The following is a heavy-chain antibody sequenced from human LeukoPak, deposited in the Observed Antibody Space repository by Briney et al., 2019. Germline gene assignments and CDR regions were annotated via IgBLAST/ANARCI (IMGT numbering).Heavy chain of an antibody. CDR2: INPNTGGA. V-gene: IGHV1-2*02. CDR3: ARARSSSWDHDAFDI. D-gene: IGHD6-13*01. J-gene: IGHJ3*02. CDR1: GYTFTGYS. Sequence: ASVKVSCKASGYTFTGYSLHWVRQAPGQGLEWMGWINPNTGGANNAQKFQGRVTLTTDTSISTAYMELSRLRSDDTAVYYCARARSSSWDHDAFDIWGQGTMVTVSS.